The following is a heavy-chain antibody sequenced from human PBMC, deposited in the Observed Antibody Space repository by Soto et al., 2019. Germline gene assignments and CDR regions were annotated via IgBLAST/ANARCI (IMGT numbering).Heavy chain of an antibody. CDR1: GFPFSRYW. V-gene: IGHV3-7*01. D-gene: IGHD6-6*01. CDR3: GRDLPSISGRPGGWFDP. CDR2: IKQDGSEK. Sequence: EVQLVESGGGLVQPGGPLSLSCAAFGFPFSRYWMSWLRQAPGKGLEWVANIKQDGSEKSYVDSVKGRFSISRDNAKNSLYLQMNSLRAEDTAVYFCGRDLPSISGRPGGWFDPWGQGTLVTVSS. J-gene: IGHJ5*02.